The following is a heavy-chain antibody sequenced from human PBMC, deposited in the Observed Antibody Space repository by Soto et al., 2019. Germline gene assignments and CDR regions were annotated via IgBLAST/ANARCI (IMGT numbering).Heavy chain of an antibody. CDR2: IYYSGST. D-gene: IGHD3-10*01. CDR3: ARDLYYYGSGSYYDY. J-gene: IGHJ4*02. CDR1: GGSISSYY. V-gene: IGHV4-59*01. Sequence: SETLSLTCTVSGGSISSYYWSWIRQPPGKGLEWTGYIYYSGSTNYNPSLKSRVTISVDTSKNQFSLKLSSVTAADTAVYYCARDLYYYGSGSYYDYWGQGTLVTVSS.